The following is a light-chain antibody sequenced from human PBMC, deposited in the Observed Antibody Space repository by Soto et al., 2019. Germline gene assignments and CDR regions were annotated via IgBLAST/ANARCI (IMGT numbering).Light chain of an antibody. Sequence: QSVLTQPPSVSGAPGQRVTISCTGSSSNIGAGYAVHWYQQLPGTAPKPLIHGNNNRPSGVPDRFSGSKSGTSASLAITGLQAEDEADYYCQSYDSSLSGWMFGGGTKLTVL. CDR3: QSYDSSLSGWM. CDR2: GNN. J-gene: IGLJ3*02. CDR1: SSNIGAGYA. V-gene: IGLV1-40*01.